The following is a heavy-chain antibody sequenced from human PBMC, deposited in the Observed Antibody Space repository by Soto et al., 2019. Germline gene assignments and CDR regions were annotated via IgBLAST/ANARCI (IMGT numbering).Heavy chain of an antibody. Sequence: ETLSLTCTVSGGSISSYYWSWVRQAPGKGLEWVANVKYDGSQTYYVGSVKGRFTISRDNAKNSLYLQMNSLRAEDTAVYYCTRDFQGPLDYGMDVWGQGTTVTVSS. CDR2: VKYDGSQT. V-gene: IGHV3-7*01. CDR3: TRDFQGPLDYGMDV. J-gene: IGHJ6*02. CDR1: GGSISSYY. D-gene: IGHD1-1*01.